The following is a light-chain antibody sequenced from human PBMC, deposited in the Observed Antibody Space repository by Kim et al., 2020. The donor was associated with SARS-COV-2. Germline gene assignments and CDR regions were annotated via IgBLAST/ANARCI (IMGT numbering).Light chain of an antibody. J-gene: IGKJ1*01. CDR2: DAS. Sequence: ETMMTQSPATLSVSPGERATLSCRASQSINTNLAWFQQKPGQAPSLLIEDASTRATGIPARFSGSGSGTDFTLTINGLQPEDSAVYYCQQYNDWPRSFGQGTKVDIK. V-gene: IGKV3-15*01. CDR1: QSINTN. CDR3: QQYNDWPRS.